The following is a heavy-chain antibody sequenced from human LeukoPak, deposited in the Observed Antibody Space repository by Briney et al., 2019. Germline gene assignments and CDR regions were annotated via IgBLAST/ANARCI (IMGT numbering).Heavy chain of an antibody. D-gene: IGHD7-27*01. CDR3: GREQKTADSRYFDY. CDR1: GFTFSSYW. CDR2: IRSDGNIT. J-gene: IGHJ4*02. V-gene: IGHV3-74*01. Sequence: RGSLRLSCAASGFTFSSYWMHSVRQVPGKGLVWVSRIRSDGNITTYADSVKGRFTISRDNTKNTLYLQMNSLRAEDTAVYYCGREQKTADSRYFDYWGQGTLVTVSS.